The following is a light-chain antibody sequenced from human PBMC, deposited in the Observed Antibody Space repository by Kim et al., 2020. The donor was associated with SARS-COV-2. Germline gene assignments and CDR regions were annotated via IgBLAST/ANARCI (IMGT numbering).Light chain of an antibody. CDR3: QKYNSAPWT. CDR1: QGISNS. CDR2: DAS. V-gene: IGKV1-27*01. Sequence: SSVRDRVTTTSRASQGISNSLSWYQQKPGKGPKVLIYDASTLRSGVPSRFSGSGSGTDFTIPISSLQPEDVATYYCQKYNSAPWTLGQGTKVDIK. J-gene: IGKJ1*01.